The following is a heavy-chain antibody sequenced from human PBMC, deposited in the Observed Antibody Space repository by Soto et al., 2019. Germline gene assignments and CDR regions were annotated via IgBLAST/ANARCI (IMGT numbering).Heavy chain of an antibody. J-gene: IGHJ4*02. V-gene: IGHV3-30*18. Sequence: SLRLSCAASGFTFSSYGMHWVRQAPGKGLEWVAVISYDGSNKYYADSVKGRFTISRDNSKNTLYLQMNSLRAEDTAVYYCAKVKPHMIVVVITDYWGQGTLVTVSS. CDR2: ISYDGSNK. D-gene: IGHD3-22*01. CDR3: AKVKPHMIVVVITDY. CDR1: GFTFSSYG.